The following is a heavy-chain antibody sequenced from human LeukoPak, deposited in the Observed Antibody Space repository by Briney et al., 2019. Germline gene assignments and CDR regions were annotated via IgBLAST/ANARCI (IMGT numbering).Heavy chain of an antibody. CDR1: GYTFTAYY. Sequence: ASVKVSCKASGYTFTAYYLHWVRQAPGQGLEWMGWINPNSGGTNYAEKFRGRVTMTRDTSINTAYMELSSLRSDDTAIYYCARSPLYYGSASYSDYWGQGTLVTVSS. V-gene: IGHV1-2*02. D-gene: IGHD3-10*01. J-gene: IGHJ4*02. CDR3: ARSPLYYGSASYSDY. CDR2: INPNSGGT.